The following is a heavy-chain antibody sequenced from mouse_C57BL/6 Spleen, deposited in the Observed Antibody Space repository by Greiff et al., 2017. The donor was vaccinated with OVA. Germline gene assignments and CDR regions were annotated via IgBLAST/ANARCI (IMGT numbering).Heavy chain of an antibody. V-gene: IGHV5-4*01. J-gene: IGHJ4*01. CDR1: GFTFSSYA. D-gene: IGHD3-3*01. CDR2: ISDGGSYT. Sequence: EVQLVESGGGLVKPGGSLKLSCAASGFTFSSYAMSWVRQTPEKRLEWVATISDGGSYTYYPDNVKGRFTISRDNAKNNLYLQRSHLKSEDTAIYYWARGGGGTDAMDYWGQGTSVTVSS. CDR3: ARGGGGTDAMDY.